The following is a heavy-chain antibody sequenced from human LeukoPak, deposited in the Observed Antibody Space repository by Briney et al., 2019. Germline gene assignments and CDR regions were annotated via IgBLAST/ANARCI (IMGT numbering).Heavy chain of an antibody. J-gene: IGHJ4*02. V-gene: IGHV5-51*01. Sequence: GESRKISCTGFGYSFSNYWIGWVRQMPGKGLEWMGIINPGDSDTRYSPSFQGQVTISADKSINTAYLQWSSLRASDTAIYYCARQTGDKGIDYWGQGTLVTVSS. D-gene: IGHD7-27*01. CDR2: INPGDSDT. CDR1: GYSFSNYW. CDR3: ARQTGDKGIDY.